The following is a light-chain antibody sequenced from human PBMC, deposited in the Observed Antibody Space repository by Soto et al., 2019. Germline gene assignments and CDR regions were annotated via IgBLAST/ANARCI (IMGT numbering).Light chain of an antibody. CDR2: GAS. V-gene: IGKV3-20*01. J-gene: IGKJ3*01. CDR3: QQYGGSPLFT. Sequence: EIVLTQSPGNLSLSPGERGTLSCRASQSVSSTYLAWYQQKPGQAPRLLIYGASSRATGVPDRFSGSGSGTDFTLTISRLEPEDFAVYYCQQYGGSPLFTFGPGTKVDIK. CDR1: QSVSSTY.